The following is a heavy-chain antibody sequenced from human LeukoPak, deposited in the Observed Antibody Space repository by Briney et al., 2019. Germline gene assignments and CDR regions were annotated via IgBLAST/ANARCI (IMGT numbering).Heavy chain of an antibody. CDR1: GFTFSSYW. D-gene: IGHD6-13*01. CDR2: IKQDGSEK. Sequence: PGGSLRLSCAASGFTFSSYWMSWVRQAPGKGPEWVANIKQDGSEKYYVDSVKGRFTISRDNAKNSLYLQMNSLRAEDTAVYYCARAALTSYSSSWIDYWGQGTLVTVSS. J-gene: IGHJ4*02. CDR3: ARAALTSYSSSWIDY. V-gene: IGHV3-7*01.